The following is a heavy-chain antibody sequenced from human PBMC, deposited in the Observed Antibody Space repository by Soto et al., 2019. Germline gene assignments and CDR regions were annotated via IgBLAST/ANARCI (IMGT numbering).Heavy chain of an antibody. Sequence: TLSLTCTVSGASVSTGAYYWGWVRQRPGRGLEWIGYVYESGYTYYNMSLKSRLTISLDRSNNQFSLGLTSVTAADTAVYYCARDRWFGEFNWFDPWGQGTLVTVSS. J-gene: IGHJ5*02. D-gene: IGHD3-10*01. CDR3: ARDRWFGEFNWFDP. CDR2: VYESGYT. V-gene: IGHV4-31*03. CDR1: GASVSTGAYY.